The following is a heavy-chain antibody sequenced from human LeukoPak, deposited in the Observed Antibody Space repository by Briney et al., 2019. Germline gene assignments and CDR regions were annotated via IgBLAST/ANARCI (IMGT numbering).Heavy chain of an antibody. CDR2: ISSSGSTI. V-gene: IGHV3-48*03. J-gene: IGHJ3*02. CDR1: GFTFSSYE. D-gene: IGHD3-22*01. Sequence: GGSLRLSCAASGFTFSSYEMNWVRQATGKGLEWVSYISSSGSTIYYADSVKGRFTISRDNAKNSLYLQMNSLRAEDTAVYYCARYYYDSSGLGDAFDIWGQGTMVTVSS. CDR3: ARYYYDSSGLGDAFDI.